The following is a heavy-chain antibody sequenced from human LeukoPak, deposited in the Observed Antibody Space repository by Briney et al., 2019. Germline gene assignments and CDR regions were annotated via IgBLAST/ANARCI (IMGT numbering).Heavy chain of an antibody. Sequence: ASVKVSCKASGYTFTGYYMHWVRQAPGQGLEWMGWINPNSGSTNYAQKFQGRVTMTRDTSISTAYIELSRLRSDDTAVYYCARGRDWSTIDYWGQGTLVTVSS. J-gene: IGHJ4*02. D-gene: IGHD3/OR15-3a*01. CDR1: GYTFTGYY. V-gene: IGHV1-2*02. CDR2: INPNSGST. CDR3: ARGRDWSTIDY.